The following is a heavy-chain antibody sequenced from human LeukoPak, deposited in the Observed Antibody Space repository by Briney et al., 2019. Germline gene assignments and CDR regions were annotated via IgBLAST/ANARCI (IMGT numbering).Heavy chain of an antibody. V-gene: IGHV3-30*02. D-gene: IGHD3-3*01. CDR1: GFTFSSYG. CDR3: AKDWDYDFWSGYGDNWFDP. Sequence: GGSLRLSCAASGFTFSSYGMHWVRQAPGKGLEWVAFIRYDGSNKYYADSVKGRFTISRDNSKNTLYLQMNSLRAEDTAVYYCAKDWDYDFWSGYGDNWFDPWGQGTLVTVSS. CDR2: IRYDGSNK. J-gene: IGHJ5*02.